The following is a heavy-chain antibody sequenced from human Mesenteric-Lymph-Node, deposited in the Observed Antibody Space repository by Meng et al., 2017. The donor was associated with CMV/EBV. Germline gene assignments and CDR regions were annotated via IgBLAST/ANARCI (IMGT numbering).Heavy chain of an antibody. CDR3: SRYSLLSYSSSWYGDDL. CDR2: ISGSGGST. V-gene: IGHV3-23*01. J-gene: IGHJ4*02. CDR1: GFIFSSYA. Sequence: GGSLRLSCAASGFIFSSYAMSWVRQAPGKGLEWVSAISGSGGSTYYADSVKGRFTISRDNSKNTLYLQMNSLRAEDTAVYYCSRYSLLSYSSSWYGDDLWGQGALVTVSS. D-gene: IGHD6-13*01.